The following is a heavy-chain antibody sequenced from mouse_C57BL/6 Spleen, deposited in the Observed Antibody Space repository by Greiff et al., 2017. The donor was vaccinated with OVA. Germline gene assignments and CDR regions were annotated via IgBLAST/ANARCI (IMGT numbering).Heavy chain of an antibody. CDR1: GFTFSSYA. CDR3: ARRRTGKDD. Sequence: EVKVVESGGGLVKPGGSLKLSCAASGFTFSSYAMSWVRQTPEKRLEWVATISDGGSYTYYPANVKGRFTISRDNAKNTLYLQMSNLKSEDTAMYYCARRRTGKDDWGQGTTLTVSS. J-gene: IGHJ2*01. V-gene: IGHV5-4*03. D-gene: IGHD4-1*01. CDR2: ISDGGSYT.